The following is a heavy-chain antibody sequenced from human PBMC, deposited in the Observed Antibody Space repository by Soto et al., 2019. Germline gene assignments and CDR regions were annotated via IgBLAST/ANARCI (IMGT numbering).Heavy chain of an antibody. V-gene: IGHV4-30-2*01. J-gene: IGHJ6*02. CDR2: IYHSGST. CDR3: ARDLWGYCGTDCYPLDV. Sequence: PSETLSLTCAVSGGSISSGGYSWSWIRQPPGKGLEWIGYIYHSGSTYYNPYLKSRVTISVDTSKKQFSLKLNSVTAAETAVYYCARDLWGYCGTDCYPLDVWGQGTTVTVSS. D-gene: IGHD2-21*02. CDR1: GGSISSGGYS.